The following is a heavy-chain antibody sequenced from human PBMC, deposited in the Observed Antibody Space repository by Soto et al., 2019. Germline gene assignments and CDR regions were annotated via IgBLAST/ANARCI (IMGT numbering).Heavy chain of an antibody. D-gene: IGHD1-7*01. Sequence: QVQLVESGGGVVQPGRSLRLSCAASGFTFSSYAMHWVREAAGKGLEWVAVISYDGSNKYYADSVKGRFTISRDNSKNTLYLQMNSLRAEDAAVYVCVRENAITGPTFDYWGQRVLVTVSS. CDR1: GFTFSSYA. CDR3: VRENAITGPTFDY. J-gene: IGHJ4*02. V-gene: IGHV3-30-3*01. CDR2: ISYDGSNK.